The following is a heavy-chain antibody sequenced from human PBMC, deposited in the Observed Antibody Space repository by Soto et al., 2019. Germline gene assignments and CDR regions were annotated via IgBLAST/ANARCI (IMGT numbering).Heavy chain of an antibody. J-gene: IGHJ6*02. Sequence: QVQLVESGGGVVQPGRSLRLSCAASGFTFSSFGMHWVRQAPGKGLEWVAVTSYDGTNKYYADSVKGRVTISKDNSKNTVYLQMSSLRSEDTAVYYCAKYVLSGHGMDAWGQGTTVTVSS. CDR1: GFTFSSFG. CDR2: TSYDGTNK. V-gene: IGHV3-30*18. D-gene: IGHD2-8*01. CDR3: AKYVLSGHGMDA.